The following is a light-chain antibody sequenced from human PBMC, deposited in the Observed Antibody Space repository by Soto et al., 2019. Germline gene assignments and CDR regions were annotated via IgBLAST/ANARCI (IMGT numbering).Light chain of an antibody. Sequence: EIVLTQSPGTLSLSPGERATLSCRASQGLTSNFLAWYQQKPGQAPRLLIYGASTRATGIPARFSGSGSGTEFTLTISSLQSEDFAVYYCQQYNNWPRGTFGQGTKVDIK. J-gene: IGKJ1*01. CDR2: GAS. V-gene: IGKV3-15*01. CDR1: QGLTSN. CDR3: QQYNNWPRGT.